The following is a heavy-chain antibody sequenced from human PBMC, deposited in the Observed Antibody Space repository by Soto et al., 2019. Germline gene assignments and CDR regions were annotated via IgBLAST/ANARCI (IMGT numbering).Heavy chain of an antibody. J-gene: IGHJ4*02. D-gene: IGHD2-2*01. Sequence: GASVKVSCKASGYTFTSYGISWVRQAPGQGLEWMGWTSAYSGNTNYAQKLQGRVTMTTDTSTSTAYMELRSLRSDDTAVYYCARFRRLYQLLQYFDYWGQGTLVTVSS. CDR3: ARFRRLYQLLQYFDY. CDR1: GYTFTSYG. CDR2: TSAYSGNT. V-gene: IGHV1-18*01.